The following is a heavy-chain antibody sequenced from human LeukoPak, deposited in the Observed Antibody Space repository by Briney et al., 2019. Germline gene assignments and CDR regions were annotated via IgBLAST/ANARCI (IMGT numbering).Heavy chain of an antibody. CDR3: ARRSSEDGLYYYYGMDV. CDR1: GGSISSYY. V-gene: IGHV4-59*08. J-gene: IGHJ6*02. Sequence: PSETLSLTCTVSGGSISSYYWSWIRQPAGKGLEWIGYIYYSGSTNYNPSLKSRVTISVDTSKNQFSLKLSSVTAADTAVYYCARRSSEDGLYYYYGMDVWGQGTTVTVSS. D-gene: IGHD6-19*01. CDR2: IYYSGST.